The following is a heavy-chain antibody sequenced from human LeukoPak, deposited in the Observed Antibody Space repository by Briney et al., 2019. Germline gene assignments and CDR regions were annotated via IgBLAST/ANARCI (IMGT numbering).Heavy chain of an antibody. D-gene: IGHD2-15*01. CDR1: GFTFSSYG. V-gene: IGHV3-33*01. Sequence: GGSLRLSCAASGFTFSSYGMHWVRQAPGKGLEWVAVIWYDGSNKYYADSVKGRFTIPRDNSKNTLYLQMNSLRAEDTAVYYCARDRHGNYYYYGMDVWGQGTTVTVSS. CDR3: ARDRHGNYYYYGMDV. CDR2: IWYDGSNK. J-gene: IGHJ6*02.